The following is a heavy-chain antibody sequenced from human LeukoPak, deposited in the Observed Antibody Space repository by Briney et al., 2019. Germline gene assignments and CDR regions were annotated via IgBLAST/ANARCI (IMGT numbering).Heavy chain of an antibody. D-gene: IGHD4-17*01. CDR2: ISGSGGST. V-gene: IGHV3-23*01. CDR3: ARSPVTCFDY. Sequence: GGALRLCCAASGFTFSSYAMSWVRQAPGKGLEWVSAISGSGGSTYYADSVKGRFTISRDNSKNTLYLQMNSLRAEDTAVYYCARSPVTCFDYWGQGTLVTVSS. J-gene: IGHJ4*02. CDR1: GFTFSSYA.